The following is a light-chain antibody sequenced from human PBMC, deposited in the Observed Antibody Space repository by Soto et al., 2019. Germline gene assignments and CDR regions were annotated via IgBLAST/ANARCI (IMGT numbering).Light chain of an antibody. J-gene: IGKJ2*01. CDR1: QSVSSN. CDR3: QQYNNWRYT. V-gene: IGKV3-15*01. CDR2: GAS. Sequence: EIVMTQSPATLSVSPGERATLSCRASQSVSSNLAWYQQKPGQAPRLLIYGASTRATGIPARFSGSGSGTAFTLTISSLQSEDFAVYYCQQYNNWRYTFGQGTKLEIK.